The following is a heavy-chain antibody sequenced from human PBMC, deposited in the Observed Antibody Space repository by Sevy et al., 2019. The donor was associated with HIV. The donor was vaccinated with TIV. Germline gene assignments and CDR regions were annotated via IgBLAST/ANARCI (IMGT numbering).Heavy chain of an antibody. CDR1: RFSFNGYG. D-gene: IGHD2-8*02. CDR2: IRYDGSNK. J-gene: IGHJ5*02. CDR3: ARGTPAFCTGGVCFNWFDP. Sequence: GGSLRLSCAASRFSFNGYGMHWVRQAPGKGLEWVAFIRYDGSNKYYADSVKGRFTMSIDDSKNTLYLQMNSLRAEETALYYCARGTPAFCTGGVCFNWFDPWGQGTLVTVSS. V-gene: IGHV3-30*02.